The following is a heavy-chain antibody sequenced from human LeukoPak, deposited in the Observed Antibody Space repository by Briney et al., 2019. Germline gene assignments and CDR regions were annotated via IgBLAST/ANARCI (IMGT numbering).Heavy chain of an antibody. Sequence: SETLSLTCTVSGGSISSYYWSWIRQAPGKGLEWIGYIYYSGSTNYNPSLKSRVTISGDTSKNQFSLRLSSVTAADTAVYYCARASYSYDISGWVPFDYWGQGTLVTVSS. D-gene: IGHD3-22*01. CDR2: IYYSGST. CDR3: ARASYSYDISGWVPFDY. CDR1: GGSISSYY. V-gene: IGHV4-59*08. J-gene: IGHJ4*02.